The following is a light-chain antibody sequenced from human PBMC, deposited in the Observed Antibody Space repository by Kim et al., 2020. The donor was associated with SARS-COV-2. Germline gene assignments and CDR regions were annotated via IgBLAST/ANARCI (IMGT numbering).Light chain of an antibody. J-gene: IGKJ2*03. CDR3: QQYNNWPPVS. V-gene: IGKV3-15*01. CDR2: GAS. Sequence: VCPGERDTLACRASQSVSSNLAWYQQKPGQAPRLLIYGASTRATGIPARFSGSGSGTEFTLTISSLQSEDFAVYYCQQYNNWPPVSFGQGTKLEI. CDR1: QSVSSN.